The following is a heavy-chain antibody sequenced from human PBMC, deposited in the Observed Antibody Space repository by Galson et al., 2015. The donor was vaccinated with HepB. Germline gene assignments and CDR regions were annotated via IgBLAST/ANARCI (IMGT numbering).Heavy chain of an antibody. CDR3: ARDGYYDSSGYYPFDY. Sequence: SVKVSCKASGYTFTSYYMHWVRQAPGQGLEWMGIINPSGGSTSYAQKFQGRVTMTRDTSTSTVYMELSSLRSEDTAVYYCARDGYYDSSGYYPFDYWGQGTLVTVSS. CDR2: INPSGGST. V-gene: IGHV1-46*01. J-gene: IGHJ4*02. D-gene: IGHD3-22*01. CDR1: GYTFTSYY.